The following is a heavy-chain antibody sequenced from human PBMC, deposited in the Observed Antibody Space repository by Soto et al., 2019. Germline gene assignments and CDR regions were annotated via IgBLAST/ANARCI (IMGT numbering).Heavy chain of an antibody. Sequence: QVQLVESGGGVVQPGRSLRLSCAASGFTFSSYGIHWVRQAPGKGLEWVADISYDGGNKYYADSVKGRITISRDNSKNTLHLEMDSLRAEYTAVYYCAKLKVRRIIITPFDYGGQGSAAPVSS. J-gene: IGHJ4*02. V-gene: IGHV3-30*18. CDR3: AKLKVRRIIITPFDY. D-gene: IGHD3-10*01. CDR1: GFTFSSYG. CDR2: ISYDGGNK.